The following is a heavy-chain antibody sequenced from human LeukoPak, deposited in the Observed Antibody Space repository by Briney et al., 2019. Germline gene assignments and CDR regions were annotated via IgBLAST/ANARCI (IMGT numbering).Heavy chain of an antibody. D-gene: IGHD5-12*01. CDR3: ARDPGTGYSGYDWVDY. V-gene: IGHV3-33*01. J-gene: IGHJ4*02. Sequence: GGSLRLSCAASGFTFSSYGMHWVRQAPGKGLEWVAVIWYDGSNKYYADSVKGRFTISRDNSKNTLYLQMNSLRAEDTAVYYCARDPGTGYSGYDWVDYWGQGTLVTVSS. CDR1: GFTFSSYG. CDR2: IWYDGSNK.